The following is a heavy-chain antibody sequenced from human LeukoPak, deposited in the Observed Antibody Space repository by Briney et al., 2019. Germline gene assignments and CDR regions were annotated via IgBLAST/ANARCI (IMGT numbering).Heavy chain of an antibody. J-gene: IGHJ4*02. Sequence: GGSLRLSCAASGFTFSSYWMTWVRQAPGKGLERVANINPDASAKDYVDSVKGRFTIARENAKNSLYLQMNSLKVDDTALYYCARHEDWNFPYWGQGTLVTVSS. V-gene: IGHV3-7*01. CDR2: INPDASAK. D-gene: IGHD1-7*01. CDR3: ARHEDWNFPY. CDR1: GFTFSSYW.